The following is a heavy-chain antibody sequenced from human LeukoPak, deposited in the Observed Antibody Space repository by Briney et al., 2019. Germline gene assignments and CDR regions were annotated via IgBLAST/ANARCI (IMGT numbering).Heavy chain of an antibody. J-gene: IGHJ3*02. CDR3: ARGIPLAYCGGDCYSSDAFDI. D-gene: IGHD2-21*02. Sequence: PGGSLRLSCAASGFTFSSYAMNWVRQAPGKGLEWVSSISSSSSYIYYADSVKGRFTISRDNAKNSLYLQMNSLRAEDTAVYYCARGIPLAYCGGDCYSSDAFDIWGQGTMVTVSS. CDR1: GFTFSSYA. CDR2: ISSSSSYI. V-gene: IGHV3-21*01.